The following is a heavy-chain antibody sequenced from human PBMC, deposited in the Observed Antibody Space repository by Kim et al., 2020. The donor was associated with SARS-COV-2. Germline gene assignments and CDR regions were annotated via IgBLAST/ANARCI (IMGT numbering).Heavy chain of an antibody. CDR2: VYHTGSA. J-gene: IGHJ6*02. D-gene: IGHD5-12*01. Sequence: SETLSLTCGVSGGSISSSNWWTWVRQTPGKGLEWIGEVYHTGSANYHPSLKSRVTISLDKSKNQFSLALASVTAADAAVYYCARGRGLVATIFFYGLDVWGQGTTVIVSS. V-gene: IGHV4-4*02. CDR1: GGSISSSNW. CDR3: ARGRGLVATIFFYGLDV.